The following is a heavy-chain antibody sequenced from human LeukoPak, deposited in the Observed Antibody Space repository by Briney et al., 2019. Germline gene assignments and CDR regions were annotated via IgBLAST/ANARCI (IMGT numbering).Heavy chain of an antibody. CDR3: ARETEDAGRGYGDY. D-gene: IGHD3-22*01. CDR2: IKHDGSEK. V-gene: IGHV3-7*03. J-gene: IGHJ4*02. CDR1: GFTFSYYW. Sequence: GGSLRLSCAASGFTFSYYWMSWVRQAPGKGLEWVANIKHDGSEKYYVDSVKGRFTTSRDNAKNSLYLQMNSLRAEDTAVYYCARETEDAGRGYGDYWGQGTLVTVSS.